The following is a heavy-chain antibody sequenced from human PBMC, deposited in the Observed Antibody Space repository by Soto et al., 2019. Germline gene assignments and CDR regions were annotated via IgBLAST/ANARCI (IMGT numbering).Heavy chain of an antibody. V-gene: IGHV3-30*03. CDR2: ISYDGGLQ. J-gene: IGHJ4*02. CDR3: VSGRGYGHASVPYS. CDR1: GFTFTSYG. D-gene: IGHD5-18*01. Sequence: QAHLVESGGGVVQPGRSLRLSCAASGFTFTSYGMHWVRQAPGTRLEWVAVISYDGGLQHYADSVKGRFTIYRDNSKNMVLLQMNSLRAEDTAVYYCVSGRGYGHASVPYSWGQGTLVSVSS.